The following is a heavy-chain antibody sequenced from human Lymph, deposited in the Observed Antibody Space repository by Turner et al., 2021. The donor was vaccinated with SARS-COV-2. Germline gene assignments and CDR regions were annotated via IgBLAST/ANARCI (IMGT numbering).Heavy chain of an antibody. CDR3: ATKYCSGGSCSYFDY. CDR2: IHHSGNT. Sequence: QVQLQESGPGLVKPSGTLSLTCAVSGGSISSSNWWSWVRQPPGKGMEWIGEIHHSGNTNYNPSLKSLVTISVDKSKNQFSLKLSSVTAADTALYYCATKYCSGGSCSYFDYWGQGTLVTVSS. J-gene: IGHJ4*02. V-gene: IGHV4-4*02. CDR1: GGSISSSNW. D-gene: IGHD2-15*01.